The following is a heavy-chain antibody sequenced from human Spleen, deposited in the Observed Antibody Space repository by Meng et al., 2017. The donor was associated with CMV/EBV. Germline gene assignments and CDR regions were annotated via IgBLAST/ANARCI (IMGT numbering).Heavy chain of an antibody. CDR2: ISAYNGNT. Sequence: CKASGGTFSSYAISWVRQAPGQGLEWMGWISAYNGNTNYAQKLQGRVTMTTDTSTSTAYMELRSLRSGDTAVYYCASQSITGTTGFDPWGQGTLVTVSS. D-gene: IGHD1-7*01. CDR1: GGTFSSYA. J-gene: IGHJ5*02. V-gene: IGHV1-18*01. CDR3: ASQSITGTTGFDP.